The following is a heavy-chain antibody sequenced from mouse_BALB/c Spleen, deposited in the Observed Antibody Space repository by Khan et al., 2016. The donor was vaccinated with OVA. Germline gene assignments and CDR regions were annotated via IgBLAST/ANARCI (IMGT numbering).Heavy chain of an antibody. Sequence: QIQLVQSGPELKKPGETVKISCKASGYTFTDYSMHWVKQAPGKGLKWMGWINTETGEPTYADDFKGRFAFSLETSASTAYLQINNLKNEDTATYFCARDRYDYVDYWGQGTTLPVSS. CDR3: ARDRYDYVDY. CDR2: INTETGEP. CDR1: GYTFTDYS. V-gene: IGHV9-2-1*01. J-gene: IGHJ2*01. D-gene: IGHD2-14*01.